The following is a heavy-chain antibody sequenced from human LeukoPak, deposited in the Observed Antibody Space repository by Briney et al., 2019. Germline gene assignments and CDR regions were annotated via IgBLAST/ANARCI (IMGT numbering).Heavy chain of an antibody. Sequence: PGGSLRLSCAATGFTFSNYAMSWVRQAPGEGLEWVSAISASGGSTYYADSVKGRFTISRDNSKNALYLQMNSLRAEDTAVYYCRYFLPHFDYWGQGTLVTVSS. V-gene: IGHV3-23*01. CDR1: GFTFSNYA. CDR2: ISASGGST. J-gene: IGHJ4*02. CDR3: RYFLPHFDY. D-gene: IGHD2/OR15-2a*01.